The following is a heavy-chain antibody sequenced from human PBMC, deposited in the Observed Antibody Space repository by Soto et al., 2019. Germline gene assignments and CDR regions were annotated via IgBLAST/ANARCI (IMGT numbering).Heavy chain of an antibody. V-gene: IGHV3-11*01. J-gene: IGHJ4*02. D-gene: IGHD2-2*01. Sequence: GGSLRLSCAASGFTFSDYYMSWIRQAPGKGLEWVSYIRRDGSTIYYADSVKGRFTISRDNAKNSVFLQMNSLRAEDSAVYYCATCGSSSCRCFDYWGQGALVTVSS. CDR2: IRRDGSTI. CDR1: GFTFSDYY. CDR3: ATCGSSSCRCFDY.